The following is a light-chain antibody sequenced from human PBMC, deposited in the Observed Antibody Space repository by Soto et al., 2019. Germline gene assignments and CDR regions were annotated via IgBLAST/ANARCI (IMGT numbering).Light chain of an antibody. Sequence: EIVLTQSPATLSLSPGERATLSCRASQTVGTYLAWYQQKPGQAPRLLIYDASNRATGIPARFSGSGSGTDFPLTISSLEPEDFAVYYWQQRSNWPPYTFGQGTKLEIK. J-gene: IGKJ2*01. CDR2: DAS. CDR1: QTVGTY. CDR3: QQRSNWPPYT. V-gene: IGKV3-11*01.